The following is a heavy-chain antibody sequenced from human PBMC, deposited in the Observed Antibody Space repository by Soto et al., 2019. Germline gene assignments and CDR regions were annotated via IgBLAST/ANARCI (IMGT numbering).Heavy chain of an antibody. CDR3: ARVSRISSRRVFDA. V-gene: IGHV1-8*01. J-gene: IGHJ4*02. CDR2: LNPHSGKT. Sequence: QVQLVQSGAEVKKPGASMKVSCKASGYTFTIHDIHWVRQAPGLGLEWMAWLNPHSGKTSYAQKFQGRLSMIWNAPTTTTYMELRSLRSEDTAMYYGARVSRISSRRVFDAWSQGTVVSVSS. D-gene: IGHD6-6*01. CDR1: GYTFTIHD.